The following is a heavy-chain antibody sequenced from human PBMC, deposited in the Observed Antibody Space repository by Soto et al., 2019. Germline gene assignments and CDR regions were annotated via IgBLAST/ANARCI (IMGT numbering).Heavy chain of an antibody. J-gene: IGHJ5*02. CDR1: GYSFTTYW. CDR2: IDPRDSYT. Sequence: LGESLKISCDASGYSFTTYWISWVRQMPWKGLEWMGAIDPRDSYTKYSPSFQGHVTISVDKSISTAYLQWNSLKASDTAIYYCAREKSDLELFNWLDPWGQGTLVTVSS. D-gene: IGHD1-7*01. V-gene: IGHV5-10-1*01. CDR3: AREKSDLELFNWLDP.